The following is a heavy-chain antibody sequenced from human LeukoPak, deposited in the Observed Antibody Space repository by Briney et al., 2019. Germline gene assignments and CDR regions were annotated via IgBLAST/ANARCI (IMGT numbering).Heavy chain of an antibody. CDR3: ARGGYGGFDY. D-gene: IGHD1-1*01. Sequence: SGTLSLTCAVYGGSFSGYYWSWIRQPPGKGLEWIGEINHSGSTNYNPSLKSRVTISVDTSKNQFSLKLSSVTAADTAVYYCARGGYGGFDYWGQGTLVTVSS. CDR2: INHSGST. CDR1: GGSFSGYY. J-gene: IGHJ4*02. V-gene: IGHV4-34*01.